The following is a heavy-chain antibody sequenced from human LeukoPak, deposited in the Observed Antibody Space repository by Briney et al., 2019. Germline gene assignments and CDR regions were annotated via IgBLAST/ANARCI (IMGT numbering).Heavy chain of an antibody. CDR1: GFTFSSYS. D-gene: IGHD3-10*01. V-gene: IGHV3-21*04. CDR3: AKESGILRFGELLRYFDY. CDR2: ISSSSSYI. J-gene: IGHJ4*02. Sequence: PGGSLRLSCAASGFTFSSYSMNWVRQAPGKGLEWVSSISSSSSYIYYADSVKGRFTISRDNAKNSLYLQMNSLGAEDTAVYYCAKESGILRFGELLRYFDYWGQGTLVTVSS.